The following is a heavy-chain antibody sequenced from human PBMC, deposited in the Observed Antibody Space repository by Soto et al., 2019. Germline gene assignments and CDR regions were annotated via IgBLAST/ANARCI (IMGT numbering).Heavy chain of an antibody. Sequence: ASVKVSCKASGYTFTSYGISWVRQAPGQGLEWMGWISAYNGNTNYAQKLQGRVTMTTDTSTSTAYMELRSLRSDDTAVYYCARGYDILTGYYKGGTLDYWGQGTLVTVSS. D-gene: IGHD3-9*01. J-gene: IGHJ4*02. CDR1: GYTFTSYG. V-gene: IGHV1-18*01. CDR3: ARGYDILTGYYKGGTLDY. CDR2: ISAYNGNT.